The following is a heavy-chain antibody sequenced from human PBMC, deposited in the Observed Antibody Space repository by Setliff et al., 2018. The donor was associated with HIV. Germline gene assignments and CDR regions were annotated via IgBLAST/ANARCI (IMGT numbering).Heavy chain of an antibody. CDR1: GDSISSYY. CDR3: ARDPAVASREVAFDI. D-gene: IGHD2-21*01. V-gene: IGHV4-59*12. J-gene: IGHJ3*02. Sequence: SETLSLTCTVSGDSISSYYWTWIRLSPAKGLEWIGYIYYTGNTYYNPSLKSRATISVDTSKNQFSLKLNSVTVADTAVYYCARDPAVASREVAFDIWGQGTMVTVSS. CDR2: IYYTGNT.